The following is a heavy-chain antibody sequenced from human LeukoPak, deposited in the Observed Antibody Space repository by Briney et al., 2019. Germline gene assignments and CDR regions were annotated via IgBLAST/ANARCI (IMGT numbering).Heavy chain of an antibody. D-gene: IGHD2-2*01. CDR1: GFTFSSNW. V-gene: IGHV3-74*01. J-gene: IGHJ4*02. Sequence: GGSLRLSCAASGFTFSSNWMHWVRQAPGKGLVWVSRINSDGSTTAYADSVKGRFTISRDNAKNTLYLQMSSLRAEDTAVYYCARGDAYALNYWGQGTLVTVSS. CDR2: INSDGSTT. CDR3: ARGDAYALNY.